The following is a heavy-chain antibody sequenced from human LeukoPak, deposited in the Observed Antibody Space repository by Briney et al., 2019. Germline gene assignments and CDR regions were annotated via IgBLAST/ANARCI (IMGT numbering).Heavy chain of an antibody. J-gene: IGHJ4*02. CDR3: AKNRGATMIGGGLDY. CDR1: GFAFTNYA. CDR2: VTTSGTIT. D-gene: IGHD3-10*02. V-gene: IGHV3-23*01. Sequence: GGSLRLSCAAAGFAFTNYAMTWVRQAPGKGLEWVSLVTTSGTITCYADSVRGRFTVSRDNSMNTLYLQMTSLRAEDTAVYYCAKNRGATMIGGGLDYWGQGTLVTVSS.